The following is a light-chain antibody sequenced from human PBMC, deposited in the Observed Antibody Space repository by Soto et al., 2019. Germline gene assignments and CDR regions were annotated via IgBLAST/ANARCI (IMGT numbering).Light chain of an antibody. CDR2: GAS. CDR1: QSVSSSY. CDR3: QQYGSSPIT. J-gene: IGKJ5*01. Sequence: EIVFTQSPGTLSLSPGERATLSCRASQSVSSSYLAWYQQKPGQAPRLLIYGASSRATGIPDRFSGSGSGTDFTITISRLEPEDCEVYYCQQYGSSPITFGQGTRLEIK. V-gene: IGKV3-20*01.